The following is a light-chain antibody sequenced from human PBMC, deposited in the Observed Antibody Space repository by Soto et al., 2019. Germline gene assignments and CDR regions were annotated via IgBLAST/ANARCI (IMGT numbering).Light chain of an antibody. V-gene: IGKV3-15*01. CDR1: QSVSSN. Sequence: EIVMTQSPATLSVSLGERATLSCRASQSVSSNLAWYQQRPGQAPRLLIHDTSTRATGIPARFSGSGSGTEFTLTISSLQSEDFAVYYCQQYNNWPPGTFGQGTKLEIK. CDR3: QQYNNWPPGT. CDR2: DTS. J-gene: IGKJ2*02.